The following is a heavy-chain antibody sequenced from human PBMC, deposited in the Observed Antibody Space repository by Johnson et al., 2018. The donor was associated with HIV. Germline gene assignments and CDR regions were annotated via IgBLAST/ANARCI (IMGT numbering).Heavy chain of an antibody. Sequence: VQVVESGGGLVQPGGSLRLSCAASGFTVSSNYMSWVRQAPGKGLEWVSVIYSGGSTYYADSVKGRFTISRDNSKNTLYLQMNSLRAEDTAVYYCARERDSGSYGDAFDIWGQGTMVTVSS. V-gene: IGHV3-66*02. D-gene: IGHD1-26*01. CDR1: GFTVSSNY. CDR2: IYSGGST. CDR3: ARERDSGSYGDAFDI. J-gene: IGHJ3*02.